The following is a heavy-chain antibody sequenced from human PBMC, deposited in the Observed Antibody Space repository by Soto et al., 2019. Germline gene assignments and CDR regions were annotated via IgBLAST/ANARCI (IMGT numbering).Heavy chain of an antibody. V-gene: IGHV3-30-3*01. D-gene: IGHD5-18*01. Sequence: QVQLVESGGGVVQPGRSLRLSCAASGFTFSSYAMHWVRQAPGKGLEWVAVISYDGSNKYYADSVKGRFTISRDNSKNTLYVQMNSLRAEDTAVYYCARDRGAAMVIRWFDPWGQGTLVTVSS. CDR2: ISYDGSNK. CDR1: GFTFSSYA. J-gene: IGHJ5*02. CDR3: ARDRGAAMVIRWFDP.